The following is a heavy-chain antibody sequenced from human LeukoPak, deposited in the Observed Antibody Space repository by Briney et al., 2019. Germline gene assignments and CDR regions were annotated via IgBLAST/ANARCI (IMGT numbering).Heavy chain of an antibody. CDR2: IYPGDSDT. V-gene: IGHV5-51*01. D-gene: IGHD2-8*01. CDR3: ARRYCTNGVCYWGRY. Sequence: GESLKISCKGSGYSFTSYWIGWVRQMPGKGLEWMGIIYPGDSDTRYSPSFQGQVTISADKSISTAYLQWSSLKASDTAMYYCARRYCTNGVCYWGRYWGQGTLVTVSS. CDR1: GYSFTSYW. J-gene: IGHJ4*02.